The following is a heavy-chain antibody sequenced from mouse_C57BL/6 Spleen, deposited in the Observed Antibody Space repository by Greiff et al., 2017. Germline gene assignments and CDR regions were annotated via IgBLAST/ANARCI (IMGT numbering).Heavy chain of an antibody. CDR1: GYTFTSYW. CDR2: IHPNSGST. J-gene: IGHJ3*01. D-gene: IGHD2-2*01. CDR3: ARWYGYGEAY. Sequence: VQLQQSGAELVKPGASVKLSCKASGYTFTSYWMHWVKQRPGQGLEWIGMIHPNSGSTNYNKKFKSKATLTVDKSSSTAYMQLSSLTSEDSAVYYCARWYGYGEAYWGQGTLVTVSA. V-gene: IGHV1-64*01.